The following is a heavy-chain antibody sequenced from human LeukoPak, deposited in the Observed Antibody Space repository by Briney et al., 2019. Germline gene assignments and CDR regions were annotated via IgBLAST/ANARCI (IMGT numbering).Heavy chain of an antibody. J-gene: IGHJ6*03. Sequence: GGSLRLSCAASGFTFSSYAMSWVRQAPGKGLEWVSAISGSGGSTYYADSVKGRFTISRDNSKNTLYLQMNSLRAEGTAVYYCARKMTTVTYGYYYYMDVWGKGTTVTVSS. CDR3: ARKMTTVTYGYYYYMDV. D-gene: IGHD4-17*01. CDR2: ISGSGGST. CDR1: GFTFSSYA. V-gene: IGHV3-23*01.